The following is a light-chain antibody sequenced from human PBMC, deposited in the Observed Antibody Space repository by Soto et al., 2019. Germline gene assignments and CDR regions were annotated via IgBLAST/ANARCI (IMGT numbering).Light chain of an antibody. Sequence: EIVLTQSPGTLSLSPGERATLSCRASQSVSSSYLAWYQQKPGQAPRLRIYGASSRATGIPDGFSGSGSGTDFTLTISRLEPEDFAVYYCQQYGSSPYTFGQGTKLEIK. CDR2: GAS. CDR3: QQYGSSPYT. CDR1: QSVSSSY. J-gene: IGKJ2*01. V-gene: IGKV3-20*01.